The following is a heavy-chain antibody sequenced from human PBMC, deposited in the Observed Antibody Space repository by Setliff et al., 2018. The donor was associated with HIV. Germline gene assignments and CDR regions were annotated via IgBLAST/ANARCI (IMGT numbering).Heavy chain of an antibody. CDR2: IYPGEEFNF. D-gene: IGHD2-2*01. V-gene: IGHV5-51*01. J-gene: IGHJ5*02. CDR1: GYSFTDYW. Sequence: GESLKISCKGSGYSFTDYWIGWVRQMPGKGLEWVGFIYPGEEFNFRYSPSFQGQVTISVDRSISTAYLQWRTLKASDSGMYYCARHATTVATSWFDPWGQGTLVTVS. CDR3: ARHATTVATSWFDP.